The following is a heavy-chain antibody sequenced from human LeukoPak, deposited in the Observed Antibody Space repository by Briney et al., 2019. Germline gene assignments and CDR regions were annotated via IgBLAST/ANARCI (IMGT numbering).Heavy chain of an antibody. CDR2: FYSSTRT. CDR1: GDSLTSGSRY. V-gene: IGHV4-61*09. J-gene: IGHJ6*04. Sequence: TLSLTCTGSGDSLTSGSRYWSWIPQPAGKGLEWIGHFYSSTRTTYNPSLESRVTISGDAPKNQFSVKLDSVTAADTAVYFCARCMSELDYGDYAYYYHMDVWGKGTTVTVSS. CDR3: ARCMSELDYGDYAYYYHMDV. D-gene: IGHD4-17*01.